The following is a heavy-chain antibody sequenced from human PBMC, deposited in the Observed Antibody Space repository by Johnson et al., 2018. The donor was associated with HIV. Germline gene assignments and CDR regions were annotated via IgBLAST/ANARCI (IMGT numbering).Heavy chain of an antibody. Sequence: VQLVESGGGLIQPGGSLRLSCAASGVTVSNNYMIWVRQAPGKGLEWVSVIYSGGSTYQADSVKGRFTISRDNSKNTLYLQMNSLRAEDTALYFCARDGRGEQLVDQGDAFDIWGQGTMVTVSS. J-gene: IGHJ3*02. V-gene: IGHV3-53*01. D-gene: IGHD6-6*01. CDR3: ARDGRGEQLVDQGDAFDI. CDR1: GVTVSNNY. CDR2: IYSGGST.